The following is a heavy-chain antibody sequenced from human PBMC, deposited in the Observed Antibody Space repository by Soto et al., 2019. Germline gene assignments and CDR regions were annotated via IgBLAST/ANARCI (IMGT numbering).Heavy chain of an antibody. V-gene: IGHV1-46*01. CDR2: INPSGGST. CDR1: GYTFTSYY. CDR3: AGGGDSPGYFDL. J-gene: IGHJ2*01. Sequence: QVQLVQSGAEVKKPGTSVKVSCKASGYTFTSYYLHWVRQAPGRGLEWMSIINPSGGSTTYAQEFQGRVTMTRDTSTSTVYMELSSLRSEDTAVYYCAGGGDSPGYFDLWGRGTLVTVSS.